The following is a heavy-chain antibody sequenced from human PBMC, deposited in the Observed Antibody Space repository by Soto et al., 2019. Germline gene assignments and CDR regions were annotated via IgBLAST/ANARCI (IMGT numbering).Heavy chain of an antibody. J-gene: IGHJ4*02. Sequence: QVQLVQSGAEVKKPGSSVKVSCTASGGTFSSYAISWVRQAPGQGLEWMGGIIPIFGTANYAQKFQGRVTITGDKPTSTAYMELSSLRSEDTAVYYGARTDYGGNCGSYYFDYWGQGTLVTVCS. D-gene: IGHD4-17*01. V-gene: IGHV1-69*06. CDR3: ARTDYGGNCGSYYFDY. CDR2: IIPIFGTA. CDR1: GGTFSSYA.